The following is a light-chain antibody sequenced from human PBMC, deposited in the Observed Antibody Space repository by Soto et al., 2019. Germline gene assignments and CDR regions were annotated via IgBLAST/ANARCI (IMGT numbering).Light chain of an antibody. CDR2: AAS. J-gene: IGKJ1*01. V-gene: IGKV3-15*01. CDR1: QSVSNN. CDR3: QHYNSYSEA. Sequence: DRVTTQSPATLSVSPGERATLPCRASQSVSNNLAWYQQKPGQTPRLLIYAASTRATDIPARFSGSGSGTEFTLTISSLQPDDFATYYCQHYNSYSEAFGQGTKVDI.